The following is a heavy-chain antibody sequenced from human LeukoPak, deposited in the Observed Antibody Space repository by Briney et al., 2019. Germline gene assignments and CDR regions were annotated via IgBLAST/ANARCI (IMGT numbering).Heavy chain of an antibody. CDR1: GGSISSGGYS. J-gene: IGHJ4*02. CDR3: ARCDSGYGSGFDY. Sequence: SETLSLTCAVSGGSISSGGYSWSWIRQPPGKGLEWIGYIYHSGSTYYNPSLKSRVTISVDRSKNQFSLKLSSVTAADTAVYYCARCDSGYGSGFDYWGQGTLVTVSS. D-gene: IGHD3-22*01. CDR2: IYHSGST. V-gene: IGHV4-30-2*01.